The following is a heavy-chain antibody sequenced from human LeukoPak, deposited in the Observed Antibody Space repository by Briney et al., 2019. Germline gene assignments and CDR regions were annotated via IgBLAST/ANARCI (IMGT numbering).Heavy chain of an antibody. CDR2: VNSDGSST. CDR1: GFNFTCYW. Sequence: QAGGSLSLSCAASGFNFTCYWMLWVRQAPRKGLVWVSCVNSDGSSTTYAVSVKGRFTISRDNAKNTLYLQMNSLRAEDTAVYYCARGRYYGMDVWGQGTTVTVSS. V-gene: IGHV3-74*01. CDR3: ARGRYYGMDV. J-gene: IGHJ6*02.